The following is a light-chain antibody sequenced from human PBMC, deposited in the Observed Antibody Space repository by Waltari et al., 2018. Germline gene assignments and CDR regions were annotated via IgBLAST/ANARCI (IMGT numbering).Light chain of an antibody. V-gene: IGKV4-1*01. Sequence: DIVMTQSPDSLAVSLGERATINCKSSQIFLDTSNNKNYLAWYQQKSGQPPKVLVYWASTRESGVPDRFSGSGSGTDFTLTIDNLQADDVAIYYCQQYYTVPVSFGPGTTVDLK. CDR1: QIFLDTSNNKNY. CDR2: WAS. J-gene: IGKJ3*01. CDR3: QQYYTVPVS.